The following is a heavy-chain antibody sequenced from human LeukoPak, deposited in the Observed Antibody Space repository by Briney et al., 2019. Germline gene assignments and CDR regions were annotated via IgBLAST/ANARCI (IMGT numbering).Heavy chain of an antibody. V-gene: IGHV3-21*01. CDR1: GFTFSSYA. Sequence: GVLRLSCAASGFTFSSYAMHWVRQAPGKGLEWVSSISSSSSYIYYADSVKGRFTISRDNAKNSLYLQMNSLRAEDTAVYYCARDAIAAAGPTFDYWGQGTLVTVSS. D-gene: IGHD6-13*01. CDR3: ARDAIAAAGPTFDY. CDR2: ISSSSSYI. J-gene: IGHJ4*02.